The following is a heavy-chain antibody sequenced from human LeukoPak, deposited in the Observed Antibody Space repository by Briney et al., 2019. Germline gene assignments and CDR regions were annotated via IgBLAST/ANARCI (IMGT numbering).Heavy chain of an antibody. CDR2: ISGDGGDT. Sequence: GGSLRLSCAASGSPFGDHAMHWVRQAPGKGLEWVSLISGDGGDTYYADSVKGRFTISRDNSKNSLYLQMNSLRAEDSALYYCAKDEWFIYRADFILDYWGQGTLVTVSS. J-gene: IGHJ4*02. CDR1: GSPFGDHA. CDR3: AKDEWFIYRADFILDY. V-gene: IGHV3-43*02. D-gene: IGHD3-3*01.